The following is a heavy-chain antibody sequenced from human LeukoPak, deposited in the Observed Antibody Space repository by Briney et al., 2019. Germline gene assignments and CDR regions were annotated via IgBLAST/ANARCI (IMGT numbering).Heavy chain of an antibody. CDR2: ISAYNGNT. CDR3: ARDIGYYDSSYFDY. V-gene: IGHV1-18*01. D-gene: IGHD3-22*01. Sequence: ASVKVSCEASGYTFTSYGISWVRQAPGQGLEWMGWISAYNGNTNYAQKLQGRVTMTTDTSTSTAYMELRSLRSDDTAVYYCARDIGYYDSSYFDYWGQGTLVTVSS. J-gene: IGHJ4*02. CDR1: GYTFTSYG.